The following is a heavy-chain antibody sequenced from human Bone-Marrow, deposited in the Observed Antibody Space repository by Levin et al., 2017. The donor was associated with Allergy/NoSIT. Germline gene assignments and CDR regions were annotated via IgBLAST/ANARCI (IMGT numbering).Heavy chain of an antibody. D-gene: IGHD4-23*01. V-gene: IGHV3-15*01. J-gene: IGHJ4*02. CDR2: IKRKTDGGTT. Sequence: KTGGSLRLSCAASGFIFSHAWMSWVRQAPGKGLEWVGRIKRKTDGGTTDYAAPVKGRFTISRDDSQNTLYLQMDSLNTEDTALYYCTTIGGNSGALDYWGQGTLVTVSS. CDR3: TTIGGNSGALDY. CDR1: GFIFSHAW.